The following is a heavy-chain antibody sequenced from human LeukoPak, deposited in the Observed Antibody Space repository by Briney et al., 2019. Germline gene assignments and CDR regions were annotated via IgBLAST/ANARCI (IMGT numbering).Heavy chain of an antibody. CDR1: GGTFSSYA. D-gene: IGHD4-17*01. Sequence: SVKVSCKASGGTFSSYAISWVRQAPGQGLEWMGGIIPIFGTANYAQKFQGRVTITTDESTSTAYMELSSLRSEDTAVYYCARALYGDYPYYYYYMDVWGKGTTVTVS. J-gene: IGHJ6*03. V-gene: IGHV1-69*05. CDR3: ARALYGDYPYYYYYMDV. CDR2: IIPIFGTA.